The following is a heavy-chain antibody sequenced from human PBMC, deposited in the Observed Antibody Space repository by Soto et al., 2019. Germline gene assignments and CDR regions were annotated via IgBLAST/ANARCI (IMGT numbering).Heavy chain of an antibody. J-gene: IGHJ5*02. CDR3: AREVAWTGAFDH. Sequence: QVQLEQSGPGLVKPSQTLSLTCKISGGSISSLNDYWSWIRQSPGEGLEWMGYILDSGTAPYTPSLNVRVRISGDTPQSPFSLTIQSVTVADTAVYYCAREVAWTGAFDHWGQGILVTVSS. V-gene: IGHV4-31*02. CDR1: GGSISSLNDY. CDR2: ILDSGTA. D-gene: IGHD2-15*01.